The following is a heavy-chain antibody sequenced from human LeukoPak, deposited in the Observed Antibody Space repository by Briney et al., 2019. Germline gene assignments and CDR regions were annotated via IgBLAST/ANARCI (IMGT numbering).Heavy chain of an antibody. V-gene: IGHV3-7*05. Sequence: GGSLRLSCEASGFTFSSSWMNWVRQAPGKGLEWVANIKQDGSEKYYVDSVKGRFTISRDNAKKSLYLQMNSLRAEDTAVYYCARDGYCSSTSCLDYWGQGTLVTVS. CDR1: GFTFSSSW. D-gene: IGHD2-2*03. CDR3: ARDGYCSSTSCLDY. CDR2: IKQDGSEK. J-gene: IGHJ4*02.